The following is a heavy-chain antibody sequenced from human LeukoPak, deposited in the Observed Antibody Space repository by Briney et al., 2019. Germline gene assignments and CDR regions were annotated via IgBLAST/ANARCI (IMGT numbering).Heavy chain of an antibody. V-gene: IGHV4-59*01. J-gene: IGHJ5*02. CDR1: GGSISSYY. Sequence: PSETLSLTCTVSGGSISSYYWSWIRQPPGKGLEWIGYIYYSGSTNYNPSLKSRVTISVDTSKNQFSLKLSSVTAADTAVYYCARAAAGGNRFDPWGQGTLVTVSS. CDR3: ARAAAGGNRFDP. D-gene: IGHD6-13*01. CDR2: IYYSGST.